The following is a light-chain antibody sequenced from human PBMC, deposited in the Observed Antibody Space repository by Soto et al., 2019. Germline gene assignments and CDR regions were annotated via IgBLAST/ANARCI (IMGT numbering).Light chain of an antibody. J-gene: IGKJ2*01. CDR2: AAS. Sequence: DIQMTQSPPSLSASVGDRVTITCRASQTISTYLNWYQQKPGKAPKLLIYAASTLQIGVPSRFSGSGSGTDFTLTISSLQPEDFATYSCQQSHGIPYTFGQGTKVESK. CDR3: QQSHGIPYT. CDR1: QTISTY. V-gene: IGKV1-39*01.